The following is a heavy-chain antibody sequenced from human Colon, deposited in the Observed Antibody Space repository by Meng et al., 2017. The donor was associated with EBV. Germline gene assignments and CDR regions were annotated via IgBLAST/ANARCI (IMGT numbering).Heavy chain of an antibody. CDR2: TCYRYEWHN. J-gene: IGHJ4*02. D-gene: IGHD1-14*01. V-gene: IGHV6-1*01. CDR3: ARDYGISCHFEY. CDR1: GDSVSRNGDV. Sequence: QLHWKLSSTGVVKTSSTLELTCAICGDSVSRNGDVWNWIRKAQSGGLEWMGRTCYRYEWHNDYDVYMKGLININTETWKYLFFLLISLVTDEDTGVYCCARDYGISCHFEYWGQGILVTVSS.